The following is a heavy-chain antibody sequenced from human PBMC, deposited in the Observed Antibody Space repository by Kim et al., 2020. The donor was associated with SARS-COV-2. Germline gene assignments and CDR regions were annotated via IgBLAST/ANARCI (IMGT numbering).Heavy chain of an antibody. D-gene: IGHD6-13*01. V-gene: IGHV4-59*01. J-gene: IGHJ3*02. Sequence: NHSLRSRVTKSVDTSKNQFALKLSSVTAADTAVYYCARSGSSWYGDAFDIWGQGTMVTVSS. CDR3: ARSGSSWYGDAFDI.